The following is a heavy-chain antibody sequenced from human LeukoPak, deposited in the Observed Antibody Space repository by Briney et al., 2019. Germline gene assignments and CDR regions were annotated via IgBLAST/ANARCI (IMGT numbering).Heavy chain of an antibody. V-gene: IGHV4-61*02. J-gene: IGHJ3*02. Sequence: SQTLSLTCTVSGGSISSGSYYWSWIRQPAGKGLEWIGRIYTSGSTNYNPSLKSRVTISVDTSKNQFSLRLSSVTAADTAVYYCARDTTPYSSGEKGRAFDIWGQGTMVTVSS. CDR2: IYTSGST. CDR3: ARDTTPYSSGEKGRAFDI. CDR1: GGSISSGSYY. D-gene: IGHD6-19*01.